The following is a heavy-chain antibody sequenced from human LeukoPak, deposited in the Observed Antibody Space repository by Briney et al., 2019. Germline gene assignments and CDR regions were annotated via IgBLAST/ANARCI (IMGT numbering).Heavy chain of an antibody. Sequence: ASVKVSCKASGGTFSSYAISWVRQAPGQGLEWMGGIIPIFGTANYAQKFQGRVTITTDESTSTAYMELSSLRSEDTAVYYCARGGRGYNWNSAHPYYYYMDVWGKGTTVTVSS. CDR3: ARGGRGYNWNSAHPYYYYMDV. D-gene: IGHD1-7*01. CDR1: GGTFSSYA. J-gene: IGHJ6*03. V-gene: IGHV1-69*05. CDR2: IIPIFGTA.